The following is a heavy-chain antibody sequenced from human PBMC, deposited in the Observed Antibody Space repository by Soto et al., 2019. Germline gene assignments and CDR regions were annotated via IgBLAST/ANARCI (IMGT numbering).Heavy chain of an antibody. CDR3: AKEVSLGSTVDLGY. CDR1: GFTFSIFA. Sequence: GGSLRLSCAASGFTFSIFAMSWVRQSPGKGLEWVSTISGSGGSTYYADAVKGRFTISRDNSMGTLYLQMKSLRVEDTAIYYCAKEVSLGSTVDLGYWGQGALVTVSS. J-gene: IGHJ4*02. CDR2: ISGSGGST. V-gene: IGHV3-23*01. D-gene: IGHD7-27*01.